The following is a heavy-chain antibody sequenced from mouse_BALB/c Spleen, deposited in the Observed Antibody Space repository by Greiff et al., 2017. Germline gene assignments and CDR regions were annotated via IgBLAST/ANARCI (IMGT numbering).Heavy chain of an antibody. CDR3: VRHDGTIYYAMDY. CDR2: IRSKSNNYAT. D-gene: IGHD2-3*01. CDR1: GFTFNTYA. J-gene: IGHJ4*01. V-gene: IGHV10-1*02. Sequence: EVQRVESGGGLVQPKGSLKLSCAASGFTFNTYAMNWVRQAPGKGLEWVARIRSKSNNYATYYADSVKDRFTISRDDSQSMLYLQMNNLKTEDTAMYYCVRHDGTIYYAMDYWGQGTSVTVSS.